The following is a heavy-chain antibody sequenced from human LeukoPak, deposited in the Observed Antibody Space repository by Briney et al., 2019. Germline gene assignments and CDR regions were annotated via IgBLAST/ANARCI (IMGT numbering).Heavy chain of an antibody. CDR2: IYYSGST. CDR3: ARQPNWNDVYGEFDY. D-gene: IGHD1-1*01. V-gene: IGHV4-59*08. Sequence: PSETLSLTCTVSGGSISIYYWSWIRQPPGKGLEWIGYIYYSGSTNYNPSLKSRVTISVDTSKNQFSLKLSSVTAADTAVYYCARQPNWNDVYGEFDYWGQGTLVPVSS. CDR1: GGSISIYY. J-gene: IGHJ4*02.